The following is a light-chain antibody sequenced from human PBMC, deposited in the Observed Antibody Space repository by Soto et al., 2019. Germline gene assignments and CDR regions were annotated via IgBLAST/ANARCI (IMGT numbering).Light chain of an antibody. CDR2: AAS. V-gene: IGKV1-39*01. CDR1: QTVSTY. J-gene: IGKJ1*01. CDR3: QQTSSSPWT. Sequence: DILMTQSPSSLSASIGDRVTISCRTSQTVSTYLNWYQHKPGRGPTLLIYAASSLQSGVPSRFSGSGSGTDFTLTIGSLQPEDFATYYCQQTSSSPWTFGLGTKVEIK.